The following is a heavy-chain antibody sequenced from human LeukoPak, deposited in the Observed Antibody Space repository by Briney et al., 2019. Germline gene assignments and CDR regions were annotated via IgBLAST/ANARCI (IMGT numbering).Heavy chain of an antibody. V-gene: IGHV4-4*07. Sequence: SETLSLTCTVSGGSISSYYWSWTRQPAGKGLEWIGRIYTSGSTNYNPSLKSRVTISVDTSKNQFSLKLSSVTAADTPVYYCARERAYYDILPRWFDPWGQGSLVTVSS. CDR3: ARERAYYDILPRWFDP. J-gene: IGHJ5*02. CDR2: IYTSGST. D-gene: IGHD3-9*01. CDR1: GGSISSYY.